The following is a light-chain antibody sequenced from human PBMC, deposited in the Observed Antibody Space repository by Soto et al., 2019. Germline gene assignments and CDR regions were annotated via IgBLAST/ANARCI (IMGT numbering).Light chain of an antibody. CDR2: AAS. J-gene: IGKJ1*01. V-gene: IGKV1-8*01. CDR3: QQYDSYPRT. Sequence: AIRMTQSPSSFSASTGDRVTITCRASQDISTYLAWYQQKAGKAPKLLIYAASTLQTGVPSRFSGSASGTDFTRTISYLQSEDFATYYCQQYDSYPRTFGQGTKVEIK. CDR1: QDISTY.